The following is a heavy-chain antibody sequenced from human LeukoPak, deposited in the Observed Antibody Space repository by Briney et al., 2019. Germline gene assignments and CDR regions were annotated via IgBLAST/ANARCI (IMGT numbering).Heavy chain of an antibody. D-gene: IGHD6-19*01. J-gene: IGHJ3*02. CDR3: ARYSSGWRSFDI. CDR1: GGSISSYY. CDR2: IYYSGST. Sequence: SETLSLTCTVSGGSISSYYWSWIRQPPGKGLEWIGYIYYSGSTNYNPSLKSRVTISVDTSKNQFSLKLSSVAAADTAVYYCARYSSGWRSFDIWGQGTMVTVSS. V-gene: IGHV4-59*01.